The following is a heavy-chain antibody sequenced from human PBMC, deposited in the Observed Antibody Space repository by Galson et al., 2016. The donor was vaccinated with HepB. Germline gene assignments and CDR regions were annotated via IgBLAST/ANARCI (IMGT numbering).Heavy chain of an antibody. D-gene: IGHD3-10*01. CDR3: ARDFNYYGSGSYYFYGMDV. V-gene: IGHV1-69*04. J-gene: IGHJ6*04. Sequence: CKASGGTFSNYTISWVRQAPGQGLEWMGRIIPILGIVNYAQKFQGRVTITADKSTSTAYMEPSSLRSEDTAVYYCARDFNYYGSGSYYFYGMDVWGKGTTVTVSS. CDR2: IIPILGIV. CDR1: GGTFSNYT.